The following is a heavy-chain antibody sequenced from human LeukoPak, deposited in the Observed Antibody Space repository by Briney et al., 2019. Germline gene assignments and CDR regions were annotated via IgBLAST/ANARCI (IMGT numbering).Heavy chain of an antibody. Sequence: GGSLRLSCAASGFTFSSYDMHWVRQATGKGLEWVSAIGTAGDTYYPGSVKGRSTISRENAKNSLYLQMNSLRAGDTAVYYCARVVSSGWYYGMDVWGQGTTVTVSS. J-gene: IGHJ6*02. D-gene: IGHD6-19*01. CDR1: GFTFSSYD. CDR2: IGTAGDT. CDR3: ARVVSSGWYYGMDV. V-gene: IGHV3-13*01.